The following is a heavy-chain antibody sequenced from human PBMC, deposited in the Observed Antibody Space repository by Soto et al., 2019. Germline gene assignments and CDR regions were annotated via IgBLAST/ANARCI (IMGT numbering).Heavy chain of an antibody. J-gene: IGHJ4*02. V-gene: IGHV1-2*04. D-gene: IGHD2-15*01. CDR2: INPNSGGT. Sequence: VASVKVSCKASGYTFTGYYMHWVRQAPGQGLEWMGWINPNSGGTNYAQKFQGWVTMTRDTSISTAYMELSRLRSDDTAVYYCARDLGYCSGGSCHFDYWGQGTLVTVSS. CDR3: ARDLGYCSGGSCHFDY. CDR1: GYTFTGYY.